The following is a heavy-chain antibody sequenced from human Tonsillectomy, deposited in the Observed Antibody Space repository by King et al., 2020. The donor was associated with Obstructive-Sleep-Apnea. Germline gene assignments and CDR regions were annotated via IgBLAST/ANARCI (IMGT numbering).Heavy chain of an antibody. Sequence: QLQESGPGLVKPSQTLSLTCTVSGGSISSGGYYWSWIRQHPGKGLEWIGSIYYNGSTYYNPSLKRRATISVDTSKNQFSLMLTSVTAADTAMYYCARDNAYCGGDCSIGGFDYWGQGTLVTVSS. CDR3: ARDNAYCGGDCSIGGFDY. CDR2: IYYNGST. CDR1: GGSISSGGYY. V-gene: IGHV4-31*03. J-gene: IGHJ4*02. D-gene: IGHD2-21*02.